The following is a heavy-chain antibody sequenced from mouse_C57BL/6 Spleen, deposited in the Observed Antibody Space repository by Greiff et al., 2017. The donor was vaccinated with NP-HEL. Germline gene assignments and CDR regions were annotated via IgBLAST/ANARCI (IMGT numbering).Heavy chain of an antibody. CDR1: GYTFTSYW. CDR2: IYPSDSET. CDR3: ARRDYGNYDYFDY. Sequence: VQLQQPGAELVRPGSSVKLSCKASGYTFTSYWMDWVKQRPGQGLEWIGNIYPSDSETHYNQKFKDKATLTVDKSSSTAYMQLSSLTSEDSAVYYCARRDYGNYDYFDYWGQGTTLTVSS. J-gene: IGHJ2*01. D-gene: IGHD2-1*01. V-gene: IGHV1-61*01.